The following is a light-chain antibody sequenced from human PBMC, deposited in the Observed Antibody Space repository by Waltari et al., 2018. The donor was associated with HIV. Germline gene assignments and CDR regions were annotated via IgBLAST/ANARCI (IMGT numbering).Light chain of an antibody. CDR3: AAWGDSPSGVV. V-gene: IGLV1-47*01. J-gene: IGLJ3*02. CDR1: SSNIGSNS. Sequence: QSVLTQPPSASGTPGQRVTISCSGSSSNIGSNSVYWYQQLPGTAPKLLIYRNNQRPSGVPDRFSGSKSVTSASLAISGLRSEDEAHYYWAAWGDSPSGVVFGGGTKLTVL. CDR2: RNN.